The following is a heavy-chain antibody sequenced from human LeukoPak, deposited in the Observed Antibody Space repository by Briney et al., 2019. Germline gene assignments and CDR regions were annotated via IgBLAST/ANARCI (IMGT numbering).Heavy chain of an antibody. J-gene: IGHJ4*02. V-gene: IGHV4-38-2*02. CDR3: ARGSHPVTGTLGGYFDP. CDR1: SYSINSNYY. D-gene: IGHD6-19*01. CDR2: IYHTGST. Sequence: SETLSLTCSVSSYSINSNYYWGWIRQSPGKGLEWIGSIYHTGSTYYNPSLKSRVTISLDASNKQFSLRLSSVTAADTAVYYCARGSHPVTGTLGGYFDPWGQGTLVTVSS.